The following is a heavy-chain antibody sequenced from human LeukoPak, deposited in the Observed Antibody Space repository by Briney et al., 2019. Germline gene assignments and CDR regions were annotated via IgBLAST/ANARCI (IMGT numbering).Heavy chain of an antibody. D-gene: IGHD6-6*01. CDR3: ARGRISVAARPQNDY. Sequence: EINHSGSTNYNPSLKSRVTISVDTSKNQFSLKLSSVTAADTAVYYCARGRISVAARPQNDYWGQGTLVTVSS. J-gene: IGHJ4*02. CDR2: INHSGST. V-gene: IGHV4-34*01.